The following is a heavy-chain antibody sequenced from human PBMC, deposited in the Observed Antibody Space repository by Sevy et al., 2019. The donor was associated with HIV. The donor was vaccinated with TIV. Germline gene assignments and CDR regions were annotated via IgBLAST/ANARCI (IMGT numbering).Heavy chain of an antibody. J-gene: IGHJ4*02. V-gene: IGHV3-7*01. D-gene: IGHD3-16*02. CDR1: GFTFATYW. CDR3: ARALADWGSFHYSS. CDR2: IKQDGTDK. Sequence: LSLTCAASGFTFATYWMTWVRQAPGEGLEWVAYIKQDGTDKYYIDSVKGRFTISRDNGKNSLYLHMSGLRAEDTAVYYCARALADWGSFHYSSWGRGTLVIVSS.